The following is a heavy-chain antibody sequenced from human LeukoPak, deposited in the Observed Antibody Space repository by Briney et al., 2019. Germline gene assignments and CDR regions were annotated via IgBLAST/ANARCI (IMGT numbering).Heavy chain of an antibody. V-gene: IGHV3-30*03. CDR3: ARGSHTMTRDY. Sequence: GGSLRLSCAASGFTFSSYGMHWVRQAPGKGLEWVAVISYDGSNKYYADSVKGRFTISRDNSKNTLYLQMNSLRAEDTAVYYCARGSHTMTRDYWGQGTLVTVSS. J-gene: IGHJ4*02. CDR1: GFTFSSYG. D-gene: IGHD3-22*01. CDR2: ISYDGSNK.